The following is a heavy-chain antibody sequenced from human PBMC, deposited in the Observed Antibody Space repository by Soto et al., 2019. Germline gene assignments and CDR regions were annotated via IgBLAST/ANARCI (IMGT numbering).Heavy chain of an antibody. Sequence: VQLQESGPGLVKPSETLSLTCTVSGGSVSSGNYYWSWIRQPPGEGLEWIGYFYYTGSINYNPSLKSRVTISIDASKNQFSLRLSSVTAADTAVYYCARSMFYSDGSNYSPFDYWGQGTLVTVSS. CDR1: GGSVSSGNYY. D-gene: IGHD3-22*01. CDR2: FYYTGSI. V-gene: IGHV4-61*01. J-gene: IGHJ4*02. CDR3: ARSMFYSDGSNYSPFDY.